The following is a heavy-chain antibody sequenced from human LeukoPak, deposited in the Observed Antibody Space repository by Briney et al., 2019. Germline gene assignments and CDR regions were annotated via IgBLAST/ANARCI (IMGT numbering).Heavy chain of an antibody. J-gene: IGHJ4*02. CDR3: ARGEKPYDY. V-gene: IGHV1-18*01. Sequence: ASVKVSCKTSGHTFTYYVISWVRQAPGQGLEWMGWINAYNGNTNDAQKFQGRVTMTTDTSTSTAYMELRSLRSDDTAVYYCARGEKPYDYWGQGTLVSVSS. CDR1: GHTFTYYV. CDR2: INAYNGNT. D-gene: IGHD1-26*01.